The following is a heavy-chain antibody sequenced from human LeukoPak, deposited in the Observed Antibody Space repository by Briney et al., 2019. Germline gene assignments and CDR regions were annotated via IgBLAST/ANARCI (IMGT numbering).Heavy chain of an antibody. CDR2: IYYSGST. CDR1: GGSISSSSYY. V-gene: IGHV4-61*05. J-gene: IGHJ4*02. CDR3: ASREVPAATTSPFDY. D-gene: IGHD2-2*01. Sequence: SETLSLTCTVSGGSISSSSYYWGWIRQPPGKGLEWIGYIYYSGSTNYNPSLKSRVTISVDTSKNQFSLKLSSVTAADTAVYYCASREVPAATTSPFDYWGQGTLVTVSS.